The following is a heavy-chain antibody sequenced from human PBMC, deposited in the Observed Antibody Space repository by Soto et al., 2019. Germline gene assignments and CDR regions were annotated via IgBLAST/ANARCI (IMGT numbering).Heavy chain of an antibody. CDR1: GFTFSSYW. CDR2: INGDGSST. J-gene: IGHJ4*02. Sequence: EVQLVESGGGLVQPGGSLRLSCAASGFTFSSYWMHWVHQAPGKGLVWVSRINGDGSSTSYADSVKGRFTISRDNAKNTMYLQMNSLRAEDTAVYYCARDACSSTSCYLWYFDYWGQGILVTVSS. CDR3: ARDACSSTSCYLWYFDY. D-gene: IGHD2-2*01. V-gene: IGHV3-74*01.